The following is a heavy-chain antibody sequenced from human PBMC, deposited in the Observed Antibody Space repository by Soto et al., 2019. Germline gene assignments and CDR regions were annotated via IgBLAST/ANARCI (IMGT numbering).Heavy chain of an antibody. D-gene: IGHD6-6*01. CDR2: IKQDGREK. CDR3: ARVASIAAFY. Sequence: GGSLRLSCAASGFTFSSYWMSWVRQAPGKGLEWVANIKQDGREKYYVDSATGRFTISRDNAKNSLYLQMDSLRAEDTAVYYCARVASIAAFYWGQGTLVTVSS. V-gene: IGHV3-7*05. CDR1: GFTFSSYW. J-gene: IGHJ4*02.